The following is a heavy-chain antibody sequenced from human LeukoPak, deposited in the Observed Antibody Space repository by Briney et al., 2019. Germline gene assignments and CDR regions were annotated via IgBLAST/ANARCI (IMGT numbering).Heavy chain of an antibody. J-gene: IGHJ4*02. CDR2: INQGGTEK. CDR1: GFTFTTYW. D-gene: IGHD3-10*01. Sequence: TGGSLRLSCAASGFTFTTYWMSWVRQLPGKGLEWVANINQGGTEKYYVDSVKGRFTISRDNAKNSLDLQMNSLRVEDTGIYYCVKVAKYYYGSETYYFFEHWGQGTPVTASS. CDR3: VKVAKYYYGSETYYFFEH. V-gene: IGHV3-7*01.